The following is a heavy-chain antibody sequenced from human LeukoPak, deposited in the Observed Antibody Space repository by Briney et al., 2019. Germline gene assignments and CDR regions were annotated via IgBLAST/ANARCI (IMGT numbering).Heavy chain of an antibody. Sequence: ASVKVSCKASGYTFTSYDINWVRQAPGRGLEWMGMIYPRDGSTSYAQKFQGRVTVTRDTSTSTVHMELSGLRSEDTAVYYCARDQEAFDYWGQGTLVTVSS. CDR1: GYTFTSYD. V-gene: IGHV1-46*01. J-gene: IGHJ4*02. CDR2: IYPRDGST. CDR3: ARDQEAFDY.